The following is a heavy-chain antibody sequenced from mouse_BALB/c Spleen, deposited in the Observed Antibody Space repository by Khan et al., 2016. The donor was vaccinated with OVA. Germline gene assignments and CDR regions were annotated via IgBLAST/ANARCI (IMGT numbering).Heavy chain of an antibody. Sequence: VQLQESGPELVKPGASVKMSCKASGYTFTDYVISWVKPRTGQGLEWIGELYPGSGSIYYNEKFKGKATLTADTSSNTAYMQLSSLTSEDSAVFFCAKIFYGNSYSMDYWGQGTSVTVSS. CDR1: GYTFTDYV. V-gene: IGHV1-77*01. J-gene: IGHJ4*01. CDR2: LYPGSGSI. CDR3: AKIFYGNSYSMDY. D-gene: IGHD2-1*01.